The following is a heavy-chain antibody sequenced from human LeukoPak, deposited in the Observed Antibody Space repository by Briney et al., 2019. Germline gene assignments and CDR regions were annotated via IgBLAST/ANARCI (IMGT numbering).Heavy chain of an antibody. CDR2: IYYSGST. Sequence: PSETQSLTCTVSGGSISSYYWNWIRQPPGKGLEWIGYIYYSGSTNYNPSLKSRVTISVDTSKNQFSLKLSSVTAADSAVYYCARAGIAGTTFDYWGQGTLVTVSS. CDR1: GGSISSYY. D-gene: IGHD1-1*01. V-gene: IGHV4-59*01. CDR3: ARAGIAGTTFDY. J-gene: IGHJ4*02.